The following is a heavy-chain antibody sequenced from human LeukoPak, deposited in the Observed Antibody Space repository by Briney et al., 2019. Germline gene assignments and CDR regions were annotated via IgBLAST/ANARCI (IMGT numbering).Heavy chain of an antibody. D-gene: IGHD5/OR15-5a*01. CDR1: GFTFSNAW. CDR2: ISGSGGST. J-gene: IGHJ4*02. Sequence: GGSLRLSCAASGFTFSNAWMNWVRQAPGKGLEWVSAISGSGGSTYYADSVKGRFTISRDNSKNTLYLQMNSLRAEDTAVYYCAKFYEPSFDYWGQGTLVTVSS. CDR3: AKFYEPSFDY. V-gene: IGHV3-23*01.